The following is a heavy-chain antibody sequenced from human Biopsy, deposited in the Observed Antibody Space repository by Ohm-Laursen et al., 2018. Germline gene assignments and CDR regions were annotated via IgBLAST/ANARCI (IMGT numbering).Heavy chain of an antibody. J-gene: IGHJ1*01. CDR1: GGTFSNYG. Sequence: SVKVSCKAPGGTFSNYGVNWVRQAPGQGLEWLGGNIPILGTGNYAQKFQDRVTVAADTSTSTATMELRSLRFDDTAVYYCATKLTGYFHHWGQGTLVIASS. CDR2: NIPILGTG. D-gene: IGHD3-9*01. V-gene: IGHV1-69*06. CDR3: ATKLTGYFHH.